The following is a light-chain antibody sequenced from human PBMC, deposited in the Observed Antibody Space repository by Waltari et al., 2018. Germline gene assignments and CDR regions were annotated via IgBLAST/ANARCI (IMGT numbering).Light chain of an antibody. CDR3: QQYYVTPPT. CDR1: PSVLSSSNNRNY. CDR2: WAT. J-gene: IGKJ5*01. V-gene: IGKV4-1*01. Sequence: IVMTQSPDSLPVSLGERVTINSKSRPSVLSSSNNRNYLAWYQQKPGQPPKLLIYWATTRKAGVPDRFSGSGSASDFTLTISNLQAEDVAVYFCQQYYVTPPTFGQGTRLEIK.